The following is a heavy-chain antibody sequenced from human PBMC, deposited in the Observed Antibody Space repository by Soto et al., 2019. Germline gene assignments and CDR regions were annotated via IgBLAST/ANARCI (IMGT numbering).Heavy chain of an antibody. CDR2: IIPIFGTA. J-gene: IGHJ5*02. V-gene: IGHV1-69*06. CDR1: GRTFSSYA. CDR3: ARGGSGSYHWFDP. D-gene: IGHD3-10*01. Sequence: GASVKVSCKASGRTFSSYAISCVRQAPGQGLEWMGGIIPIFGTANYAQKFQGRVTITADKSTSTAYMELSSLRSEDTAVYYCARGGSGSYHWFDPWGQGTLVTVSS.